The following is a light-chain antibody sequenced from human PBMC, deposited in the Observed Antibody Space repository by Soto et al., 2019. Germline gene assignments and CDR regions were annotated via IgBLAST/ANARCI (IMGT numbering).Light chain of an antibody. CDR1: QSVSTRS. CDR2: GAS. CDR3: QQYGTSPLT. Sequence: EIVLTQSPGTLSLSPGERAPLSCRASQSVSTRSLAWYQQKPGQAPRLLIYGASTRATGIPARFSGSGSGTEFTLTISRLEPEDFAVYYCQQYGTSPLTFGGGTKVDNK. V-gene: IGKV3-20*01. J-gene: IGKJ4*01.